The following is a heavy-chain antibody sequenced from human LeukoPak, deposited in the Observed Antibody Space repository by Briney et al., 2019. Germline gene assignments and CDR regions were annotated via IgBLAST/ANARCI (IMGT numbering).Heavy chain of an antibody. Sequence: ASVKVSCKASGYTFTGYYMHWLRQAPGQGLEWMGWINPNSGGTNYAQKFQGRVTMTRDTSISTAYMELGRLRSDDTAVYYCARRSSPWLLLPYYWGQGTLVTVSS. CDR3: ARRSSPWLLLPYY. CDR2: INPNSGGT. J-gene: IGHJ4*02. V-gene: IGHV1-2*02. D-gene: IGHD3-22*01. CDR1: GYTFTGYY.